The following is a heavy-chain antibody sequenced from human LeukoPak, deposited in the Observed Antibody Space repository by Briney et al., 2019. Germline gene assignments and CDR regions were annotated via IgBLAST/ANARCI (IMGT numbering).Heavy chain of an antibody. CDR3: AKDTMIVVVSVGIDY. CDR1: GFTFSSYG. CDR2: IRYDGSNK. J-gene: IGHJ4*02. D-gene: IGHD3-22*01. Sequence: TGGSLRLSCAASGFTFSSYGMHWVRQAPGKGLEWVAFIRYDGSNKYYADSVKGRFTISRDNSKNTLYLQMYSLRAEDTAVYYCAKDTMIVVVSVGIDYWGQGTLVTVSS. V-gene: IGHV3-30*02.